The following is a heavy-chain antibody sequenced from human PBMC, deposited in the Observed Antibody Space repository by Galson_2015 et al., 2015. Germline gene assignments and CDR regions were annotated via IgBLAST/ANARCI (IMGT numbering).Heavy chain of an antibody. D-gene: IGHD1-26*01. CDR1: GLTFSNYA. V-gene: IGHV3-30*18. J-gene: IGHJ4*02. Sequence: SLRLSCAASGLTFSNYAMHWVRQAPGKGLQWVAEISYDGANNNYAPTVKGRFTVSRENSKNTLFLQMNSLKVDDTAVYYCAKEQNMGESHGQLHDWGQGTLVHVAS. CDR2: ISYDGANN. CDR3: AKEQNMGESHGQLHD.